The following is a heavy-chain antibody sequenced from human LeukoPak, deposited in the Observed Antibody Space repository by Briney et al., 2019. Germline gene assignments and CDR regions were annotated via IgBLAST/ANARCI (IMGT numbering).Heavy chain of an antibody. D-gene: IGHD3-10*01. CDR2: MYYSGST. J-gene: IGHJ4*02. V-gene: IGHV4-4*02. CDR3: ARVRIDSGSYYNVPDY. Sequence: SETLSLTCAVSGGSISSNNWWSWVRQPPGKGLEWIGYMYYSGSTNYNPSLKSRVTMSVDTSKSQFSLKLSSVTAADTAVYYCARVRIDSGSYYNVPDYWGQGTLVTVSS. CDR1: GGSISSNNW.